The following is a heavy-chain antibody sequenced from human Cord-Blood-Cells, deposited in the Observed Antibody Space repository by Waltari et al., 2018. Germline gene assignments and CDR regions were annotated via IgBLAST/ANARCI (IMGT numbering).Heavy chain of an antibody. J-gene: IGHJ4*02. Sequence: QVQLQQWGAGLLKPSETLSLTCAVYGGSFSGYYWSWIRQPPGKGLEWIGEINHSGSTNYNPSRKSRVTISVDTSKNQFSLKLSSVTAADTAVYYCARGPLGKLELDYWGQGTLVTVSS. CDR2: INHSGST. D-gene: IGHD1-7*01. CDR1: GGSFSGYY. CDR3: ARGPLGKLELDY. V-gene: IGHV4-34*01.